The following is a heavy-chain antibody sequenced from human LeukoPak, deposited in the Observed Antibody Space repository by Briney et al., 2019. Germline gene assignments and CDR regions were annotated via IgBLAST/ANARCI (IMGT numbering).Heavy chain of an antibody. Sequence: PGGSLRLSCAASGFTFSSYSMNWVRQAPGKGLEWVSSISSSSYIYYADSVKGRFTISRDNAKNSLYLQMNSLRAEDTAVYYCASEITMTYYYYGMDVWGQGTTVTVSS. CDR3: ASEITMTYYYYGMDV. CDR2: ISSSSYI. V-gene: IGHV3-21*01. J-gene: IGHJ6*02. CDR1: GFTFSSYS. D-gene: IGHD3-22*01.